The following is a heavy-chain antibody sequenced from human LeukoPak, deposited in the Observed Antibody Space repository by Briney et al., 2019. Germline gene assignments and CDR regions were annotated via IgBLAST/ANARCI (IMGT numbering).Heavy chain of an antibody. V-gene: IGHV4-34*01. CDR2: INHSGST. Sequence: SETLSLTCAVYGGSFSGYYWSWIRQPPGKGLEWIGEINHSGSTNYNPSLKSRVTISVDTSKSQFSLKLSSVTAADTAVYYCARASIVGVKGSDYWGQGTLVTVSS. D-gene: IGHD1-26*01. J-gene: IGHJ4*02. CDR1: GGSFSGYY. CDR3: ARASIVGVKGSDY.